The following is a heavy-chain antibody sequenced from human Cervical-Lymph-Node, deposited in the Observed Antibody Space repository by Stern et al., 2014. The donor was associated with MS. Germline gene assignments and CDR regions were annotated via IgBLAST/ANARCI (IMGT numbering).Heavy chain of an antibody. CDR1: GYTFASYY. J-gene: IGHJ4*02. V-gene: IGHV1-46*03. D-gene: IGHD2-2*01. CDR2: INPSGGST. Sequence: QVQLMQSGAEVKKPGASVKVSCKASGYTFASYYMHWVRQAPGQGLEWMGIINPSGGSTSYAQKFQGRVTMTRDTSTSTVYMELSSLRSEDTAVYYCARDSRPDIVVVPAAPGYWGQGTLVTVSS. CDR3: ARDSRPDIVVVPAAPGY.